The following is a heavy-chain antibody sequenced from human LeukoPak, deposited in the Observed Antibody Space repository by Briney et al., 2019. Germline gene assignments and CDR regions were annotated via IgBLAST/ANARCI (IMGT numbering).Heavy chain of an antibody. V-gene: IGHV1-2*02. CDR3: ARATVRGVIAIDY. CDR1: GYTFTDYY. J-gene: IGHJ4*02. Sequence: ASVKVSCKASGYTFTDYYVHWVRQAPGQGLEWMGWINPNNGGTNYAQKFQGRVTMTRDTSISTAYMELSRLRSDDTAVYYCARATVRGVIAIDYWGQGTLVTVSS. D-gene: IGHD3-10*01. CDR2: INPNNGGT.